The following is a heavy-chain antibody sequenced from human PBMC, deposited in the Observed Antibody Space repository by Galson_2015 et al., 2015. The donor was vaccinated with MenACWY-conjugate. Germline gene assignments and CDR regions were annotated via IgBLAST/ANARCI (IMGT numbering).Heavy chain of an antibody. CDR3: ARGLHYYGSGSYSA. Sequence: SVKVSCKVSGYTLTVLSMHWVRQAPGKGLEWMGGFDPEDGETIYAQKLQGRVTMTTDTSTSTAYMELRSLRSDDTAVYYCARGLHYYGSGSYSAWGQGTLVTVSS. CDR1: GYTLTVLS. V-gene: IGHV1-24*01. D-gene: IGHD3-10*01. J-gene: IGHJ5*02. CDR2: FDPEDGET.